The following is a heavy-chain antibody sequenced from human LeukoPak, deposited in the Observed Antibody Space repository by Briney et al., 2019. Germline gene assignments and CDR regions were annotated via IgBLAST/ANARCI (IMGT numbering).Heavy chain of an antibody. CDR3: ARRYYSQNVLRYRNWFDP. CDR2: VSYTGST. V-gene: IGHV4-30-4*07. CDR1: GDSINSGGHS. D-gene: IGHD3-9*01. Sequence: PSETLSLTCAVSGDSINSGGHSWIWIRQPPGKGLELIGYVSYTGSTYSNPSLRSRVTISVDTSKNHFSLELTSVTAADTAVYYCARRYYSQNVLRYRNWFDPWGQGTLVTVSS. J-gene: IGHJ5*02.